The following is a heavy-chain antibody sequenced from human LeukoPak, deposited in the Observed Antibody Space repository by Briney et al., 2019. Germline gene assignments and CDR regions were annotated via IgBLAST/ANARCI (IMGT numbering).Heavy chain of an antibody. CDR2: ISHSGDST. V-gene: IGHV3-23*01. J-gene: IGHJ4*01. CDR3: AKDRESVPAADHFDY. Sequence: EGSLRLSCAASGFIFNTYAMFWVRQAPGKGLEWVSAISHSGDSTYYADSVKGRFTISRDSSKNTLYLQLNNLRAEDTAIYYCAKDRESVPAADHFDYWGHCTMVTVSS. D-gene: IGHD6-13*01. CDR1: GFIFNTYA.